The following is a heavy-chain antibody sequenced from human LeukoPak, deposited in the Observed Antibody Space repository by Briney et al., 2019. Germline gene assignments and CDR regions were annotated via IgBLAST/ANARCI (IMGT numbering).Heavy chain of an antibody. CDR2: INPNSGGT. J-gene: IGHJ4*02. Sequence: ASVKVSCKASGYTFTGYYMHWVRQAPGQGLEWMGWINPNSGGTNYAQKLQGRVTMTTDTSTSTAYMELRSLRSDDTAVYYCARDGFYLGASGGVSDYWGQGTLVTVSS. D-gene: IGHD3-16*01. CDR1: GYTFTGYY. CDR3: ARDGFYLGASGGVSDY. V-gene: IGHV1-2*02.